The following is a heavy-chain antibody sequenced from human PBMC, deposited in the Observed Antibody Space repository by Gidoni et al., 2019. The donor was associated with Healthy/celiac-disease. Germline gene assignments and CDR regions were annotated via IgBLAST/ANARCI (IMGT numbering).Heavy chain of an antibody. CDR1: GFSLSTSGVG. V-gene: IGHV2-5*01. D-gene: IGHD3-22*01. J-gene: IGHJ4*02. CDR3: AHQGYYDSSGYYGY. Sequence: QITLKESGPTLVKPTQTLTLTCTFSGFSLSTSGVGVGWIRQPPGKALEWLALIYWNDDKRYSPSLKSRLTITKDTSKNQVVLTMTNMDPVDTATYYCAHQGYYDSSGYYGYWGQGTLVTVSS. CDR2: IYWNDDK.